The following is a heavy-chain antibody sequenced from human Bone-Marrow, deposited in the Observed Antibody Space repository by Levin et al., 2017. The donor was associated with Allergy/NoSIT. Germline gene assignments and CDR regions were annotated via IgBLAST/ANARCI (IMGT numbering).Heavy chain of an antibody. CDR3: ARHGLGGELLAGFDS. CDR1: GDFIGRSRFY. J-gene: IGHJ4*02. D-gene: IGHD3-16*01. V-gene: IGHV4-39*01. CDR2: ISHSEKT. Sequence: PSETLSLTCSVSGDFIGRSRFYWAWVRQSPGKGLEWIATISHSEKTFYNPSLQSRVTISVDKSKNQFSLKVNSATAADTAVYYCARHGLGGELLAGFDSWGQGTLVTVSS.